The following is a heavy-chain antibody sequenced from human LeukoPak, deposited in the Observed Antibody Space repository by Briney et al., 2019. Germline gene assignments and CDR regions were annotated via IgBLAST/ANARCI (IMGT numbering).Heavy chain of an antibody. D-gene: IGHD3-10*01. CDR3: VIGGTYGPGS. V-gene: IGHV3-74*01. CDR2: ITGDGSSS. Sequence: PGGSLRLSCAASGFPFANTWMHWVRQAPGKGLVWVSLITGDGSSSNYADSVKGRFTISRDNAKNTLYLQMHSLRTEDTAAYYCVIGGTYGPGSWGQGTLVTVSS. CDR1: GFPFANTW. J-gene: IGHJ4*02.